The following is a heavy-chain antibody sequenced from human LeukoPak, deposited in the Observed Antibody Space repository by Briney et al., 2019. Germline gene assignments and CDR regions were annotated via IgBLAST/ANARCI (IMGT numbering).Heavy chain of an antibody. CDR1: GYTFTGYY. CDR3: ARDFLGSYYPRDLDY. V-gene: IGHV1-2*06. D-gene: IGHD1-26*01. J-gene: IGHJ4*02. Sequence: ASVKVSCKASGYTFTGYYRHWVRQAPGQGLEWRGRINPNSGGTKYAQKFQGRVTMTRDTSISTAYMELSRLRSDDTAVYYCARDFLGSYYPRDLDYWGQGTLVTVSS. CDR2: INPNSGGT.